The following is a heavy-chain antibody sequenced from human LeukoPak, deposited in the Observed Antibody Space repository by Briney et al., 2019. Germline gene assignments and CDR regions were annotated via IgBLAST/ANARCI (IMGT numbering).Heavy chain of an antibody. D-gene: IGHD3-3*01. Sequence: GASVKVSCTASGYPFSNHGITWVRQAPGQGLEWMGWISCYNGDTHYAQKFQGRVTMTTDKPTSTAYMELKSLRSDDTAVYYCARGLPKAVFGMVIEDWGQGTLVTVSS. CDR2: ISCYNGDT. CDR1: GYPFSNHG. V-gene: IGHV1-18*01. CDR3: ARGLPKAVFGMVIED. J-gene: IGHJ1*01.